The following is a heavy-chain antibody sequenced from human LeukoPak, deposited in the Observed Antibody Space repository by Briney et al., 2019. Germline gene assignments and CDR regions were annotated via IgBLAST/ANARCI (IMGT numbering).Heavy chain of an antibody. CDR1: GVSINSYF. D-gene: IGHD3-22*01. J-gene: IGHJ6*03. V-gene: IGHV4-59*01. Sequence: PSETLSLTCSVPGVSINSYFWSWIRQPPGKGLVWIGYIHYSGSSNYNSSLKSRVTIAVDTSKNQFSLRLTSVTAADTAVYYCARVITSGYSYYYYYMDFWGRGTTVTVSS. CDR3: ARVITSGYSYYYYYMDF. CDR2: IHYSGSS.